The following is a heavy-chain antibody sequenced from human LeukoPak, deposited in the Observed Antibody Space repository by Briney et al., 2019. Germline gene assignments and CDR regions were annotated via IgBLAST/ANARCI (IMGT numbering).Heavy chain of an antibody. J-gene: IGHJ4*02. D-gene: IGHD6-19*01. CDR3: ARGGIGVAGDFEY. CDR1: GFTVSTDY. Sequence: AGGSLRLSCAASGFTVSTDYMNWVRQAPGKGLEWVSVIYSGGSTYYADSVKGRFTISRDNSKNTLYPQMNSLRAEDTAVYYCARGGIGVAGDFEYWGQGTLVTVSS. V-gene: IGHV3-53*01. CDR2: IYSGGST.